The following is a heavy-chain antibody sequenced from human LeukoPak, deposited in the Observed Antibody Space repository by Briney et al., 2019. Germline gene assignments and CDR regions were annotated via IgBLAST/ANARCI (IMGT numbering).Heavy chain of an antibody. CDR1: GFTFDDYA. J-gene: IGHJ5*02. V-gene: IGHV3-9*01. D-gene: IGHD3-22*01. Sequence: PGGSLRLSCAASGFTFDDYAMHWVRQAPGKGLEWVSGISWNSGSIGYADSVKGRFTISRDNAKNSLYLQMNSLRAEDTAVYYCASVRPRSYYYDSSGLSPWGQGTLVTVSS. CDR3: ASVRPRSYYYDSSGLSP. CDR2: ISWNSGSI.